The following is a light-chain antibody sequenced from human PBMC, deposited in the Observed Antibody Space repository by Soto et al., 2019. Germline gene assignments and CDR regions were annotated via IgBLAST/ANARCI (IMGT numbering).Light chain of an antibody. CDR3: QQYNNSRKT. J-gene: IGKJ5*01. CDR2: GAS. Sequence: EIVMTQSPATLSVSPGERATLSCRASQSVSSNLAWYQQKPGQAPRLLIYGASTRATGIPARFSGSGSGTEFTLTISSLQSEDFAVYYCQQYNNSRKTFGQGTRLEIK. CDR1: QSVSSN. V-gene: IGKV3-15*01.